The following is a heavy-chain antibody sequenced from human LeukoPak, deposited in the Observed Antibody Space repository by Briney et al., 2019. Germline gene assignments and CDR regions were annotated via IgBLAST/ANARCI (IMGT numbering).Heavy chain of an antibody. CDR1: GGTFSSYA. Sequence: GASVKVSCKASGGTFSSYAISWVRQAPGQGLEWMGGIIPIFGTANYAQKFQGRVTITADESTSTAYMELSSLRSEDTAVYYCATDLNDSSGYYFNGMDVWGQGTTVTVSS. CDR3: ATDLNDSSGYYFNGMDV. V-gene: IGHV1-69*13. D-gene: IGHD3-22*01. CDR2: IIPIFGTA. J-gene: IGHJ6*02.